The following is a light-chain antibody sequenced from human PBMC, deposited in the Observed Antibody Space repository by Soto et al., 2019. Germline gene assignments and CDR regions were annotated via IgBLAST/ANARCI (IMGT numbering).Light chain of an antibody. Sequence: DIQMTQSPSSLSASVGDRVTITCRASQGISKFLAWYQQKPGKVPKLLIYAASTLQSGVPSRFSGSGSGKDFTLTISSLQPEDVATYYCQKYNSVPWTFGQGTKVEIK. J-gene: IGKJ1*01. CDR2: AAS. CDR1: QGISKF. CDR3: QKYNSVPWT. V-gene: IGKV1-27*01.